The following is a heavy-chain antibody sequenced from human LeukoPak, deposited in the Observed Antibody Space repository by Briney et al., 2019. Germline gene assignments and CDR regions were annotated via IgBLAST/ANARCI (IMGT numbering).Heavy chain of an antibody. D-gene: IGHD6-13*01. CDR2: MNPNSGNT. V-gene: IGHV1-8*01. J-gene: IGHJ5*02. CDR1: GYTFTSYD. CDR3: ARKGSSWYGLWFDP. Sequence: ASVKVSCKASGYTFTSYDINWVRQATGQGLEWMGWMNPNSGNTGYAQKFQGRVTMTRNTSISTAYMELSGLRSEDTAVYYCARKGSSWYGLWFDPWGQGTLVTVSS.